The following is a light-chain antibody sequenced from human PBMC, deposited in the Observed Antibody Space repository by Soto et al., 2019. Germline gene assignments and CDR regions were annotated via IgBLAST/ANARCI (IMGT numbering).Light chain of an antibody. CDR3: LQYYGLPKT. V-gene: IGKV3-15*01. J-gene: IGKJ1*01. CDR2: VAT. Sequence: EIVMTQSPATLSVSPGERATLSCRASQSVSSKLAWYQHIPGQAPRLLIYVATTRATGIPTRFSGSESGTEFTLTIGSLQSEDFAVYYCLQYYGLPKTCGQGTKVEIK. CDR1: QSVSSK.